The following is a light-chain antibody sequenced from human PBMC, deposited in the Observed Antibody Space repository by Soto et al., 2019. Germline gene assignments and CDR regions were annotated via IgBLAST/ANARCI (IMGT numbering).Light chain of an antibody. CDR1: QSVSSSY. CDR2: GAS. V-gene: IGKV3-20*01. Sequence: EIVLTQSPGTLSLSPGERATLSCRASQSVSSSYLAWYQHKPGQAPRLVIYGASSRATGIPDRFSGSGSGTDFTLTISRLEPEDFEVYYCQQYGSPPPYTFGQGTKLEIK. J-gene: IGKJ2*01. CDR3: QQYGSPPPYT.